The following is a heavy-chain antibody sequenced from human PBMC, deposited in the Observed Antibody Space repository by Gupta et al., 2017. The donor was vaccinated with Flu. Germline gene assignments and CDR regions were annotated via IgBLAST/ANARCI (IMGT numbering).Heavy chain of an antibody. J-gene: IGHJ1*01. CDR1: GGSISSGSYY. CDR2: IYTSGST. D-gene: IGHD3-22*01. CDR3: ARSSPGGYYYDSSGYPYEVGYFQH. Sequence: QVQLQESGPGLVKPSQTLSLTCTVSGGSISSGSYYWSWIRQPAGKGLEWIGRIYTSGSTDYNPSLKSRVTISVDTSKNQFSLKLSSVTAADTAVYYCARSSPGGYYYDSSGYPYEVGYFQHWGQGTLVTVSS. V-gene: IGHV4-61*02.